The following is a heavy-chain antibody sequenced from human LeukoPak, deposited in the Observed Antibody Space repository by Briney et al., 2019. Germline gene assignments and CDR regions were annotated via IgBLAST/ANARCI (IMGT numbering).Heavy chain of an antibody. CDR3: ARDGIYMDV. V-gene: IGHV3-21*01. J-gene: IGHJ6*03. D-gene: IGHD1-26*01. CDR2: ISSSSTYT. CDR1: GVTFSSYG. Sequence: GGSLRLSCAASGVTFSSYGMNWVRQAPGKGLEWVSSISSSSTYTYYADSVKGRFTIPRDNAKNSLYLQMNSLRAEDTAVYYCARDGIYMDVWGKGTTVTVSS.